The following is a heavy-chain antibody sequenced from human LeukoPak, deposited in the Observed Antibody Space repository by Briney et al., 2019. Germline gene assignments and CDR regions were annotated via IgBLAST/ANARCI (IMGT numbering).Heavy chain of an antibody. J-gene: IGHJ4*02. CDR2: ISSSSSYI. CDR3: AREGSDTGGFDY. CDR1: GFTFSSYS. D-gene: IGHD5-18*01. V-gene: IGHV3-21*01. Sequence: PGGSLRLSCAASGFTFSSYSMNWVRQAPGKGLEWVSSISSSSSYIYYADSVKGRFTISRDNAKNSLYLQMNSLRAEDTAVYYCAREGSDTGGFDYWGQGTLVTVSS.